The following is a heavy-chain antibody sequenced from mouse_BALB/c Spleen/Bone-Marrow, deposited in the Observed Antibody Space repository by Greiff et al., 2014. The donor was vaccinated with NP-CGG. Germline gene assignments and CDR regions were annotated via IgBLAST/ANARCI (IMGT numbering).Heavy chain of an antibody. CDR3: ARHHRYAYYFDY. V-gene: IGHV1S130*01. CDR1: GCTFTSSW. D-gene: IGHD2-14*01. Sequence: QVQLQQSGSVLVRPGTSVKLSCKASGCTFTSSWIHWARQRPGQGLEWIGEIHPNSGNTNYNEKFKGKATLTIDTSSSTAYVDLSSLTSEDSAVYYCARHHRYAYYFDYWGQGTTLTVSS. J-gene: IGHJ2*01. CDR2: IHPNSGNT.